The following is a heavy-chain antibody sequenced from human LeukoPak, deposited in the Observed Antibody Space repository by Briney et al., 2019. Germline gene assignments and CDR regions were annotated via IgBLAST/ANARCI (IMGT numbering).Heavy chain of an antibody. D-gene: IGHD3-9*01. V-gene: IGHV3-74*01. CDR3: ARGNYDILTGSGNYYYGMDV. J-gene: IGHJ6*04. CDR2: INSDGSST. CDR1: GFTFSSYW. Sequence: GGSLRLSCAASGFTFSSYWMHWVRQAPGKGLVWASRINSDGSSTSYADSVKGRFTISRDNAKNTLYLQMNSLRAEDTAVYYCARGNYDILTGSGNYYYGMDVWGKGTTVTVSS.